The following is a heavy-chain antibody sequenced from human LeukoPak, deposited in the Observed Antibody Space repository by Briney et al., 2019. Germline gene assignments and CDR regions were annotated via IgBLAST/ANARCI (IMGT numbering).Heavy chain of an antibody. CDR2: MNPNRGNT. CDR1: GYTFTSYD. J-gene: IGHJ5*02. D-gene: IGHD2-8*01. CDR3: ARLYCTNGVCYAERNWFDP. Sequence: ASVKVSCKASGYTFTSYDINWVRQATGQGLKWMGWMNPNRGNTGYAQKFQGRVTMTRNTSISTAYMELSSLRSEDTAVYYCARLYCTNGVCYAERNWFDPWGQGTLVTVSS. V-gene: IGHV1-8*01.